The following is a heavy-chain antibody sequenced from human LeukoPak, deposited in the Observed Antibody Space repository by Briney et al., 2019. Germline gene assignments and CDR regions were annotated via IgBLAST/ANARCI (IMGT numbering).Heavy chain of an antibody. CDR1: GFTFSDSA. Sequence: PGGSLRLSCAASGFTFSDSAFHWVRQASGKGLEWVGRIRSKPNNYATAYTASVKGRFTISRGDSKNTAYLQMNSLNTEDTAMYYCTRHLIGATPFDYWGQGTLVSVSS. CDR2: IRSKPNNYAT. CDR3: TRHLIGATPFDY. D-gene: IGHD4/OR15-4a*01. J-gene: IGHJ4*02. V-gene: IGHV3-73*01.